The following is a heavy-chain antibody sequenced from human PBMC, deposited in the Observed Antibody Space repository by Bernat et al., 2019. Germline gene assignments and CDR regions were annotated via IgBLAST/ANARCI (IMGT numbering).Heavy chain of an antibody. J-gene: IGHJ4*02. CDR1: GFTFSNYD. D-gene: IGHD2-15*01. CDR3: ASRPGGFYKVAAFDY. V-gene: IGHV3-23*01. CDR2: ISNSGSNT. Sequence: EVQLLESGGDLVQPGGSLRLSCAASGFTFSNYDMGWVRQAPGKGLEWVSAISNSGSNTYYADSVKGRFTISRDNSKSTLFLQMNSLRAEDTAVYYCASRPGGFYKVAAFDYWGQGTLVTVSS.